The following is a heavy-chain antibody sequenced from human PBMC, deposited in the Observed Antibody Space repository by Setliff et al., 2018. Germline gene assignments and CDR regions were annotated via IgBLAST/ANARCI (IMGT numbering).Heavy chain of an antibody. V-gene: IGHV4-4*07. D-gene: IGHD3-22*01. CDR1: GGSINNYY. J-gene: IGHJ4*02. CDR2: VYSNVGT. CDR3: ASSREYYDSSGYYSPFDY. Sequence: PSETLSLTCTVSGGSINNYYWSWIRQPAGKGLEWIGRVYSNVGTNFNPSLKSRVTMSVDTSKNQFSLKLSSVTAADTAMYYCASSREYYDSSGYYSPFDYWGQGTLVTVSS.